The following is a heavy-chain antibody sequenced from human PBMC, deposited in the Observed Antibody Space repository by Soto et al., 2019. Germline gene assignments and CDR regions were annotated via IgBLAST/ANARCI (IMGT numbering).Heavy chain of an antibody. Sequence: PSETLSRTCSVSGGSIIRIYQWALIRHPRGRALGCIARSYHSGTTYYTASLGSRLTISVDTSKHQLSLRMSCVTAADSAVYSCASTDNVGHYPHFGQGIPVAVSS. J-gene: IGHJ1*01. CDR1: GGSIIRIYQ. CDR2: SYHSGTT. CDR3: ASTDNVGHYPH. D-gene: IGHD3-10*01. V-gene: IGHV4-38-2*01.